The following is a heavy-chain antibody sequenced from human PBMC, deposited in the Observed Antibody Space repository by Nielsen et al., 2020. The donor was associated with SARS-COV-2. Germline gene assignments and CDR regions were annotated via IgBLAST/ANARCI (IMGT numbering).Heavy chain of an antibody. CDR1: GYTFTSYG. CDR3: VKPSGFNVVSLPIVNRDDV. D-gene: IGHD5-12*01. CDR2: ISAYNGNT. V-gene: IGHV1-18*04. J-gene: IGHJ3*01. Sequence: ASVKVSCKASGYTFTSYGISWVRQAPGQGLEWMGWISAYNGNTNYAQKLQGRVTMTTDTSTSTAYMELRSLRSDDTAVYYCVKPSGFNVVSLPIVNRDDVWGQGTMVTVSS.